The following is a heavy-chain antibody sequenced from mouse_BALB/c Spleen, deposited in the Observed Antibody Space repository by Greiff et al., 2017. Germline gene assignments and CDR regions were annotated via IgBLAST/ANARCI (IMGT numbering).Heavy chain of an antibody. CDR1: GYSFTGYY. Sequence: EVQLQQSGPELVKPGASVKISCKASGYSFTGYYMHWVKQSHVKSLEWIGRINPYNGATSYNQNFKDKASLTVDKSSSTAYMELHSLTSEDSAVYYCARPGKLSGGWMDYWGQGTSVTVSS. J-gene: IGHJ4*01. V-gene: IGHV1-26*01. CDR2: INPYNGAT. CDR3: ARPGKLSGGWMDY.